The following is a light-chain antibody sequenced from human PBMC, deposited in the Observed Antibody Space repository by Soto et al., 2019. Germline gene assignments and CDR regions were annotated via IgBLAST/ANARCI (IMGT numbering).Light chain of an antibody. Sequence: QSALTQPASVSGSPGQSITISCTGTSSDVGGYNYVSWYQQHPGKAPKLMIYEVSNRPSGVSNRFSGSKSGNTASLTISGLQAEDEADYYCSSYTSSSTPWIFGTVTKLTVL. J-gene: IGLJ1*01. CDR2: EVS. CDR1: SSDVGGYNY. V-gene: IGLV2-14*01. CDR3: SSYTSSSTPWI.